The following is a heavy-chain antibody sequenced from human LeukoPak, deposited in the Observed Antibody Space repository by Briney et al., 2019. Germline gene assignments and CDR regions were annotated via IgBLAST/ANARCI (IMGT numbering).Heavy chain of an antibody. CDR3: AADHRNLDAFDV. J-gene: IGHJ3*01. D-gene: IGHD1-14*01. CDR2: IYTGDST. CDR1: GLTVSRNS. Sequence: PGGSLRLSCKVSGLTVSRNSINWVRQAPGKGLEWVSVIYTGDSTYYADSMKGRFTISSDESKNTVYLQMNSLTAEDTAIYYCAADHRNLDAFDVWGQGTLVSVSS. V-gene: IGHV3-66*01.